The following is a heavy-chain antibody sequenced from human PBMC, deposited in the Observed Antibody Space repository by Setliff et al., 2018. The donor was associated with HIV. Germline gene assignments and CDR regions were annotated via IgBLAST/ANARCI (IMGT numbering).Heavy chain of an antibody. J-gene: IGHJ4*02. V-gene: IGHV4-34*01. CDR1: GGSLRNYY. CDR3: ARDPHYYDRSGHYSWFYFDY. CDR2: INPSGTT. D-gene: IGHD3-22*01. Sequence: SETLSLTCAVYGGSLRNYYWSWIRQPPGKGLEWIAEINPSGTTNYNPSLKSRVTIAIDTSKNQFSLKLTSLTAADTAVYFCARDPHYYDRSGHYSWFYFDYWGQGTLVTVSS.